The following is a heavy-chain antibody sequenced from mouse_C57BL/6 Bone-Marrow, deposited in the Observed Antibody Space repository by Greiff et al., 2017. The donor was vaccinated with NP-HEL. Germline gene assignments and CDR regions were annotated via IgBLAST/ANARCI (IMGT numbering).Heavy chain of an antibody. CDR3: ARSIYYDYADDPFYGMDY. V-gene: IGHV7-3*01. D-gene: IGHD2-4*01. Sequence: EVQGVESGGGLVQPGGSLSLSCAASGFTFTDYYMSWVRQPPGKALEWVGFIRNKANGYTIEYSASVKGRFTISRDNSQSILYLQMNALRAEDSATYYCARSIYYDYADDPFYGMDYWGQGTSVTGSS. CDR2: IRNKANGYTI. J-gene: IGHJ4*01. CDR1: GFTFTDYY.